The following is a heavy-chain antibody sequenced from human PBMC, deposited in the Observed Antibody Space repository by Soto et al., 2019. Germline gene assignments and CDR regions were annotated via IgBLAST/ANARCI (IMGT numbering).Heavy chain of an antibody. CDR1: GGSISSSSYY. CDR2: IYYSGST. D-gene: IGHD2-15*01. CDR3: ARRLYCSGGSCYPDYYYYYGTDV. V-gene: IGHV4-39*01. J-gene: IGHJ6*02. Sequence: PSETLSLTCTVSGGSISSSSYYWGWIRQPPGKGLEWIGSIYYSGSTYYNPSLKSRVTISVDTSKNQFSLKLSSVTAADTAVYYCARRLYCSGGSCYPDYYYYYGTDVWGQGTTVTVSS.